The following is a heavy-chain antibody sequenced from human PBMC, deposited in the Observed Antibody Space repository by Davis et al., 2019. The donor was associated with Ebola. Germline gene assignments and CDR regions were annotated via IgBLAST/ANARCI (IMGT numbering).Heavy chain of an antibody. Sequence: PSETLSLTCTVSGGSISSYYWSWIRQPAGKGLEWIGRIYTSGSTNYNPSLKSRVTMSVDTSKNQFSLKLSSVTAADTAVYYCAGTYYYDSSGYGYGMDVWGQGTTVTVSS. CDR2: IYTSGST. D-gene: IGHD3-22*01. CDR3: AGTYYYDSSGYGYGMDV. V-gene: IGHV4-4*07. J-gene: IGHJ6*02. CDR1: GGSISSYY.